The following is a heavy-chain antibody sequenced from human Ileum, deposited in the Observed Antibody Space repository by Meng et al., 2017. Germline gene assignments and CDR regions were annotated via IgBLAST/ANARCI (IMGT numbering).Heavy chain of an antibody. CDR1: GITFSDYY. J-gene: IGHJ4*02. D-gene: IGHD1-26*01. V-gene: IGHV3-11*01. Sequence: QVELVEYGGGLVKPGGSLRLSCAASGITFSDYYMSWIRQAPGKGLEWVSYISNSGSNIYYVDSVKGRFTISRDNAKNSLYLQMNSLRAEDTAVYYCATLSYSSLGYWGQGTLVTVSS. CDR2: ISNSGSNI. CDR3: ATLSYSSLGY.